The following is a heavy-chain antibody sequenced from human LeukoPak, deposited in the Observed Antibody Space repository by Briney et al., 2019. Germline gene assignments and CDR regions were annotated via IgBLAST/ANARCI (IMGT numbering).Heavy chain of an antibody. V-gene: IGHV1-8*01. D-gene: IGHD6-13*01. J-gene: IGHJ4*02. CDR3: ARDSRQLAPFDY. CDR1: GYTFTSYD. Sequence: GASVKVSCKASGYTFTSYDINWVRQAAGQGLEWMGWMNPNSDNTGYAQKFQGRVTMTRNTSISTAYMELSSLRSEDTAVYYCARDSRQLAPFDYWGQGTLVTVSS. CDR2: MNPNSDNT.